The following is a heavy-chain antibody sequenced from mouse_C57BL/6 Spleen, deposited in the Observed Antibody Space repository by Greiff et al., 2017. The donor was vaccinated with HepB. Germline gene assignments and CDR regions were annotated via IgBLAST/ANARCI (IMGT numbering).Heavy chain of an antibody. J-gene: IGHJ3*01. D-gene: IGHD1-1*01. CDR2: ISSGGDYI. Sequence: EVMLVESGEGLVKPGGSLKLSCAASGFTFSSYAMSWVRQTPEKRLEWVAYISSGGDYIYYADTVKGRFTISRDNARNTLYLQMSSLKSEDTAMYYCTREERVLLRSWFAYWGQGTLVTVSA. V-gene: IGHV5-9-1*02. CDR1: GFTFSSYA. CDR3: TREERVLLRSWFAY.